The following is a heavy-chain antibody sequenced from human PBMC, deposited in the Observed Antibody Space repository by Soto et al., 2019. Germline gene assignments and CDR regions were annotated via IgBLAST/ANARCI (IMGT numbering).Heavy chain of an antibody. V-gene: IGHV1-18*01. J-gene: IGHJ3*02. D-gene: IGHD2-15*01. CDR3: ARDHCSGGSCYPNAFDI. Sequence: GASVQVSCKASGYTFTSYGISWVRQAPGQGHEWIGWISAYNGNTNYAQKLQGRVTMTTDTSTSSAYMELRSLRSDDTAVYYCARDHCSGGSCYPNAFDIWGQGTMVTVSS. CDR2: ISAYNGNT. CDR1: GYTFTSYG.